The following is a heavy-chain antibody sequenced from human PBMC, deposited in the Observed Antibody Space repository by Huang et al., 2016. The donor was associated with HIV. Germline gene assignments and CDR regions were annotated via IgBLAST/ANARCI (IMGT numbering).Heavy chain of an antibody. CDR2: INTDTGNP. D-gene: IGHD3-16*01. CDR3: ARGDLWFYYMDV. CDR1: GYIFTKYG. Sequence: QVQLVQSGSELMRPGASVKVSCKASGYIFTKYGINWVRQAPGQGLGWMGGINTDTGNPTYAQGFTGRFVFSLDTSVNTAYLQISRLKTEDTAVYYCARGDLWFYYMDVWGKGTTVTVSS. V-gene: IGHV7-4-1*02. J-gene: IGHJ6*03.